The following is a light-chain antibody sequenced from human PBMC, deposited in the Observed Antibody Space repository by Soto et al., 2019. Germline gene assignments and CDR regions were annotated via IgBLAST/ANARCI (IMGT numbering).Light chain of an antibody. CDR3: QHADGLRALT. CDR2: HTS. Sequence: DIQMTQSPPYVSASVGDRVTISCRASQAAGSWLSWFHQKPGGAPNLLIFHTSRKKSGGPPRFAGRGSGAEFTLTISSLQPEDFGTYYCQHADGLRALTFGGGTAVEI. J-gene: IGKJ4*01. CDR1: QAAGSW. V-gene: IGKV1-12*01.